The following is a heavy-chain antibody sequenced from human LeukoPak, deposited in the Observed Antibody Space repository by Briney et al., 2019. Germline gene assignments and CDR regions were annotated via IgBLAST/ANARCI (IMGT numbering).Heavy chain of an antibody. CDR2: LSTSPR. J-gene: IGHJ4*02. D-gene: IGHD2-15*01. Sequence: GGSLRLSSAASGFTIINYAMSWVRQGPGKGLEWVSGLSTSPRYADSVRGRFTVSRDHSTNTLYLQMNRLRAEDTAVYYCARGEVALQYYFESWGQGTLVTVSS. CDR1: GFTIINYA. CDR3: ARGEVALQYYFES. V-gene: IGHV3-23*01.